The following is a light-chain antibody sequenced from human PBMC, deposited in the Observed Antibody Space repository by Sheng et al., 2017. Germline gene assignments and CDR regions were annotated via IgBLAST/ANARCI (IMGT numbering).Light chain of an antibody. J-gene: IGKJ5*01. Sequence: DIQMTQSPSTLSASVGDRVTVTCRASQSVSGWLAWYQQKPGKAPKLLIYQTSSLGTGVPLRFSGSGSGTEFTLSISSLQPDDSATYYCQQYNSYITFGQGTRLEIK. V-gene: IGKV1-5*03. CDR2: QTS. CDR1: QSVSGW. CDR3: QQYNSYIT.